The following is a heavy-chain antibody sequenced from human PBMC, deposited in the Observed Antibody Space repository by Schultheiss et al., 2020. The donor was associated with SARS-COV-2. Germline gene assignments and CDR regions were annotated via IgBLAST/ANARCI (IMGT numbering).Heavy chain of an antibody. V-gene: IGHV3-23*01. CDR1: GFTFSSYA. Sequence: GGSLRLSCAASGFTFSSYAMSWVRQAPGKGLEWVSAISGSGGSTYYADSVKGRFTISRDNSKNTLYLQMNSLRAEDTAVYYCAKGGGYPYYYGMDDWGQGTTVTVSS. CDR3: AKGGGYPYYYGMDD. D-gene: IGHD3-16*01. J-gene: IGHJ6*02. CDR2: ISGSGGST.